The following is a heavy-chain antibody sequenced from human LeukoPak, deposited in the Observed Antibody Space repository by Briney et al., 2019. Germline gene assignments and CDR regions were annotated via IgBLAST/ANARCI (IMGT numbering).Heavy chain of an antibody. Sequence: KPSETLSLTCAVYGGSFSGYYWSWIRQPPGKGLEWIGEINHSGSTNYNPSLKSRVTISVDTSKNQFSLKLSSVTAADTAVYYCARDRLDTAMLFDYWGQGTLVTVSS. CDR2: INHSGST. CDR3: ARDRLDTAMLFDY. CDR1: GGSFSGYY. J-gene: IGHJ4*02. V-gene: IGHV4-34*01. D-gene: IGHD5-18*01.